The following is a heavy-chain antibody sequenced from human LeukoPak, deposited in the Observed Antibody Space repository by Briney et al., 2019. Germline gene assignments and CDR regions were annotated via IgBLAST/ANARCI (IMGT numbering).Heavy chain of an antibody. CDR3: VRDDGATKPC. J-gene: IGHJ4*02. CDR2: IKRDGSEK. Sequence: GESLRLSCAASGFTLSSYWMSWVRQAPGKGLEWVANIKRDGSEKYYVDPVKGRFSISRDNARNSLYLQMNSLRVEDTAVYYCVRDDGATKPCWGQGTLVTVSS. D-gene: IGHD1-26*01. V-gene: IGHV3-7*01. CDR1: GFTLSSYW.